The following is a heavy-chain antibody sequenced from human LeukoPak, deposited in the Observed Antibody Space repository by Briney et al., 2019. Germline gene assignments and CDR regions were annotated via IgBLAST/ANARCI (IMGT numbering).Heavy chain of an antibody. V-gene: IGHV4-59*01. CDR2: VSHSGYT. CDR1: GGSLRSYY. D-gene: IGHD4-23*01. Sequence: SETLSLTCTVSGGSLRSYYWGWIRQAPGKGLEWIGFVSHSGYTSYSPSLKSRVAISVDTSKSQFSLSLSSMTAADTAIYYCARGRNDNGGMFFDLWAQGDLVTVSS. CDR3: ARGRNDNGGMFFDL. J-gene: IGHJ4*02.